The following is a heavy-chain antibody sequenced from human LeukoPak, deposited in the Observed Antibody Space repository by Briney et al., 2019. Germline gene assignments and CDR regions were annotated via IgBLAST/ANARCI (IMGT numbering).Heavy chain of an antibody. V-gene: IGHV3-30*02. J-gene: IGHJ4*02. CDR2: IRYDGSNK. D-gene: IGHD3-10*01. CDR3: ARVVPPTDYGSGSYFWDPYYFDY. CDR1: GFTFSSYG. Sequence: VGSLRLSCAASGFTFSSYGMRWVRQAPGKGLEWAAFIRYDGSNKYYADSVKGRVTISRDNSKNTLYLPMNTLRAEDTAVYYCARVVPPTDYGSGSYFWDPYYFDYWGQGTLVTVSS.